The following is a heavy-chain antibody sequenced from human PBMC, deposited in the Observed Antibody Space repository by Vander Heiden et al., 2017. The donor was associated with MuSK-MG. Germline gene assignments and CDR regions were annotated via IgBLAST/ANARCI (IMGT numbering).Heavy chain of an antibody. CDR3: AKDKSDLVPVGAFDI. CDR1: GFTLPTYA. D-gene: IGHD2-8*02. V-gene: IGHV3-23*01. J-gene: IGHJ3*02. Sequence: EVQLLESGGGLVQPGGSLRLSCAASGFTLPTYAMSWVRQAPGKGLEWVSAISGSGLSTYSADSVKGRLTISRDNSKSTLYLQMNSLKTEDTAFYYCAKDKSDLVPVGAFDIWGQGTMVTVSS. CDR2: ISGSGLST.